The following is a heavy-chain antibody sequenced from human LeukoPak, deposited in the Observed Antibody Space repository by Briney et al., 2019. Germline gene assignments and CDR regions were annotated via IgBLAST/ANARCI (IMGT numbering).Heavy chain of an antibody. V-gene: IGHV3-48*01. Sequence: GGSLRLSCTASGFTFSGFSMHWVRQAPGKGLEWLSYISTSSRSTYYADSVKGRFTISRGNAKNTLFLDMHSLRAEDTAVYYCAKAGIAAAGTLYYFDYWGQGTLVTVSS. J-gene: IGHJ4*02. CDR1: GFTFSGFS. D-gene: IGHD6-13*01. CDR3: AKAGIAAAGTLYYFDY. CDR2: ISTSSRST.